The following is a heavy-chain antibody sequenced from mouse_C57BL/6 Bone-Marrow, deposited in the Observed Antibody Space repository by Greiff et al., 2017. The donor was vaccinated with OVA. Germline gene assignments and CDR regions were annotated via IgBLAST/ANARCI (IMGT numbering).Heavy chain of an antibody. CDR2: IDPTNDYT. Sequence: LVESGAELARPGASVKMSCKASGYTFTSYTIHWVNQRPGQGLEWIGYIDPTNDYTNYNQKFKGKATLTADKSSSTAYMQLSSLTSENSAVYYGTRRYYFDYWGQGTTLTVSS. V-gene: IGHV1-4*01. CDR1: GYTFTSYT. CDR3: TRRYYFDY. J-gene: IGHJ2*01.